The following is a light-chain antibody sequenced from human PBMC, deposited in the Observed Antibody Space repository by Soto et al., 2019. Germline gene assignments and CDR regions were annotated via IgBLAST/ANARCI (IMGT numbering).Light chain of an antibody. J-gene: IGKJ4*01. Sequence: DIVMTQSPLSLPVTPGEPASISCRSSQSLLHRNGYNYLDWYLQKSGQSPQLLIDLGSNRAYGGPDRFSGSGSGTDFTLKISRVEAEDVGVYYCMQALQTPTFGGGTKVEIK. CDR1: QSLLHRNGYNY. CDR3: MQALQTPT. CDR2: LGS. V-gene: IGKV2-28*01.